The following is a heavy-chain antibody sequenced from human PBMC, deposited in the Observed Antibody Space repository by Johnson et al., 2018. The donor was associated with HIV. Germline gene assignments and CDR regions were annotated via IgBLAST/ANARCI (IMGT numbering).Heavy chain of an antibody. CDR1: GFTVSSNY. CDR2: IYSGGST. Sequence: VQLVESGGGLVQPGGSLRLSCAASGFTVSSNYISWVRQAPGKGLEWVSVIYSGGSTYYADSVKGRFTISRDNSKSTLYLQMNSLRAEDTAVYYCARVRSGRENVFDIWGQGTMATVSS. D-gene: IGHD1-26*01. CDR3: ARVRSGRENVFDI. J-gene: IGHJ3*02. V-gene: IGHV3-66*01.